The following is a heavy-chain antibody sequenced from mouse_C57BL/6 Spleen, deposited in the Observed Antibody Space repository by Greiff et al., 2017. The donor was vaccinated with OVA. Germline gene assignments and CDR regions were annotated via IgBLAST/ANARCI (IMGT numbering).Heavy chain of an antibody. CDR3: ARCDYDEGFAY. V-gene: IGHV5-16*01. D-gene: IGHD2-4*01. Sequence: EVMLVESEGGLVQPGSSMKLSCTASGFTFSDYYMAWVRQVPEKGLEWVANINYDGSSTYYLDSLKSRFIISRDNAKNILYLQMSSLKSEDTATYYCARCDYDEGFAYWGQGTLVTVSA. J-gene: IGHJ3*01. CDR2: INYDGSST. CDR1: GFTFSDYY.